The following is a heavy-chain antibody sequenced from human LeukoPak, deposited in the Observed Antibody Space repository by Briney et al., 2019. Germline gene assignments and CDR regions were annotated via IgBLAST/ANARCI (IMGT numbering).Heavy chain of an antibody. CDR1: GYSFTSYW. Sequence: GESLKISCKGSGYSFTSYWIGWVRQMPGKGLEWMGIIYPGDSDTRYSPSFQGQVTISADKSISTAYLQWSSLKASDPAMYYCARRRALEGCSGGSCLYNWFDPWGQGTLVTVSS. D-gene: IGHD2-15*01. CDR3: ARRRALEGCSGGSCLYNWFDP. V-gene: IGHV5-51*01. CDR2: IYPGDSDT. J-gene: IGHJ5*02.